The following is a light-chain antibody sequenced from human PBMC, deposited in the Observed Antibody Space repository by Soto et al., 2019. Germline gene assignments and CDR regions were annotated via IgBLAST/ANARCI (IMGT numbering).Light chain of an antibody. J-gene: IGKJ5*01. Sequence: DIQMTQSPSTLSASVGDRVTITCRASQSISSWLAWYQQKPGQAPRLLIYDTSSRASGIPDRFSGSGSGTDFTLTISRLETEDFAVFYCQQYGTSEIIFGQGTRLEIK. V-gene: IGKV1-5*01. CDR2: DTS. CDR1: QSISSW. CDR3: QQYGTSEII.